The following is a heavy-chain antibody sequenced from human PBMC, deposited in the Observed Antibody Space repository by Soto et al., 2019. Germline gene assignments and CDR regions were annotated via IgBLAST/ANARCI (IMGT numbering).Heavy chain of an antibody. Sequence: VKVSCKASGYTFTSYGISWVRQAPGQGLEWMGWISAYNGNTNYAQKLQGRVTMTTDTSTSTAYMELRSLRSEDTAVYYCARDTLGYCTNGVCYTELGYYYYYYGMDVWGQGTTVTVSS. J-gene: IGHJ6*02. V-gene: IGHV1-18*01. CDR3: ARDTLGYCTNGVCYTELGYYYYYYGMDV. D-gene: IGHD2-8*01. CDR2: ISAYNGNT. CDR1: GYTFTSYG.